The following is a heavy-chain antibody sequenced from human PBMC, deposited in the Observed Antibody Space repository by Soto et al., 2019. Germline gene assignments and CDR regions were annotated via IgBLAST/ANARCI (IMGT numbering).Heavy chain of an antibody. V-gene: IGHV3-7*01. Sequence: EVQLVESGGGLVQPGGSPRLSCAASGSTFSGYWMTWVRQAPGKGLEWVASIKPDGSDKYYVDSVKGRFTISRDNAKNSLYLQMNSLRAEDTALYYCAGGRYCSGGNCYFDYWGQGTLVTVSP. CDR1: GSTFSGYW. J-gene: IGHJ4*02. D-gene: IGHD2-15*01. CDR3: AGGRYCSGGNCYFDY. CDR2: IKPDGSDK.